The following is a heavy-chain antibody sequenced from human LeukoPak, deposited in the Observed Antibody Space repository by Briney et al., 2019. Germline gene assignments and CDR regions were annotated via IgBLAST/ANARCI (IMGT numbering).Heavy chain of an antibody. Sequence: GGSLRLSCAASGFTFSRYSMNWVRQAPGKGLEWVAVISYDGSNKYYADSVKGRFTISRDNSKNTLYPQMNSLRAEDTAVYYCARAYYDSSRRLYDAFDIWGQGTMVTVSS. V-gene: IGHV3-30*03. CDR1: GFTFSRYS. CDR3: ARAYYDSSRRLYDAFDI. J-gene: IGHJ3*02. CDR2: ISYDGSNK. D-gene: IGHD3-22*01.